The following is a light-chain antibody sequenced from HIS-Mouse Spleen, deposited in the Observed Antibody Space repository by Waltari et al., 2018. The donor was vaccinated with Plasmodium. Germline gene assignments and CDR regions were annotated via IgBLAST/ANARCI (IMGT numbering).Light chain of an antibody. J-gene: IGLJ2*01. CDR1: ALPKQY. V-gene: IGLV3-25*03. CDR2: KDS. CDR3: QSADSSGTYRV. Sequence: SYELTQPPSVSVSPGQTARITCSGDALPKQYASWSQQKPGQAPVLVIYKDSERPSGIPGRFSGSSSGTTVTLTISGVQAEDEADYYCQSADSSGTYRVFGGGTKLTVL.